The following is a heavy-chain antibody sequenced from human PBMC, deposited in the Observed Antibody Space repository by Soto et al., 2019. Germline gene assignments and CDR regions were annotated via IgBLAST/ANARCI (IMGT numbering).Heavy chain of an antibody. CDR2: IYPGDSDT. J-gene: IGHJ5*02. V-gene: IGHV5-51*01. D-gene: IGHD3-22*01. Sequence: GESLKISWKGSGYSFTSYWIGWVRQMPGKGLEWMGIIYPGDSDTRYSPSFQGQVTISADKSISTAYLQWSSLKGWDTAMYYCATHWQYYDSSGYYTNWFDPWGQGTLVTVSS. CDR3: ATHWQYYDSSGYYTNWFDP. CDR1: GYSFTSYW.